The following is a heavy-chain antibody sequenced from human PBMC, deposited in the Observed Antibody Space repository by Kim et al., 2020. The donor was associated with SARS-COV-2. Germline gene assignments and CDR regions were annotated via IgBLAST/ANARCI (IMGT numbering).Heavy chain of an antibody. CDR3: ARGTGEVRGYLDPYYYYYMDV. CDR2: IYYSGST. J-gene: IGHJ6*03. D-gene: IGHD3-10*01. V-gene: IGHV4-31*03. CDR1: GGSISSGGYY. Sequence: SETLSLTCTVSGGSISSGGYYWSWIRQHPGKGLEWIGYIYYSGSTYYNPSLKSRVTISVDTSKNQFSLKLSSVTAADTAVYYCARGTGEVRGYLDPYYYYYMDVWGKGTTVTVSS.